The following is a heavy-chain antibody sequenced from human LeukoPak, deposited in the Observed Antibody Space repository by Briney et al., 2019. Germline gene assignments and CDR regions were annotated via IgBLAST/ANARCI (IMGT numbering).Heavy chain of an antibody. V-gene: IGHV4-31*03. J-gene: IGHJ6*02. CDR2: FYYSGTT. CDR1: GGSISSGDYY. Sequence: PSQTLSLTCNVTGGSISSGDYYWTWIRQHPGEGLEWIGYFYYSGTTNYNPSLKSRVIISVDTSKNQFSLKLSSVTAADTAVYYCATRVGDYYDSSGFYGMDVWGQGTTVTVSS. D-gene: IGHD3-22*01. CDR3: ATRVGDYYDSSGFYGMDV.